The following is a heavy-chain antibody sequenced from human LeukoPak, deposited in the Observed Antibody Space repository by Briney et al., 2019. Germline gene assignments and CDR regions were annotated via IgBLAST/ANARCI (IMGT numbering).Heavy chain of an antibody. CDR2: TYYRSKWYN. V-gene: IGHV6-1*01. J-gene: IGHJ4*02. CDR1: GDSVSSNSAA. CDR3: AGGDDSGWYIN. Sequence: SQTLSLTCAISGDSVSSNSAAWNWIRRSPSRGLEWLGRTYYRSKWYNDYAVSVKSRITINPDASKNQFSLHLKSVTPEDTAMYYCAGGDDSGWYINWGQGTLVTVSS. D-gene: IGHD6-19*01.